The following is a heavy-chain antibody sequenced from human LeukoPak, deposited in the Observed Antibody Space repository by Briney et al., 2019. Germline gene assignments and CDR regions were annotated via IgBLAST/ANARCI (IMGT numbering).Heavy chain of an antibody. CDR2: INAGNGNT. D-gene: IGHD6-19*01. V-gene: IGHV1-3*01. Sequence: ASVKVSCKASGYTFTSYAMHWVRQAPGQRLEWMGWINAGNGNTKYSQKFQGRVTITRDTSASTAYMELSSLRSEGTAVYYCARYGDIAVAGTSRAFGYWGQGTLVTVSS. CDR3: ARYGDIAVAGTSRAFGY. J-gene: IGHJ4*02. CDR1: GYTFTSYA.